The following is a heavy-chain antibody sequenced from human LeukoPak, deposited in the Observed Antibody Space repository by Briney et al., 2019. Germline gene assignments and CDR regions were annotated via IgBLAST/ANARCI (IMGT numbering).Heavy chain of an antibody. CDR2: TSGSGGST. D-gene: IGHD4-17*01. V-gene: IGHV3-23*01. J-gene: IGHJ3*02. CDR1: GSTFSSYA. Sequence: GGSLRLSCAASGSTFSSYAMSWVRQAPGKGLERVSATSGSGGSTYYADSVKGRFTISRDNSKNTLYLQMNSLRAEDTAVYYCAKLDYGDSDDAFDIWGQGTMVTVSS. CDR3: AKLDYGDSDDAFDI.